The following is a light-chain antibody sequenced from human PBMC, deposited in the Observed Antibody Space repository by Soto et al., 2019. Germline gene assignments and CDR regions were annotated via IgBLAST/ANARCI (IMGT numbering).Light chain of an antibody. J-gene: IGKJ1*01. Sequence: IVLAQSPATLSLSPGERATISCRASHSVANNYLAWYQQKHGQAPRLIIFAASSRATGVPHRFSASGSGTDFTLTISRLEPEDFAVNFCQQYGGSPPWTFGQGTKVDIK. V-gene: IGKV3-20*01. CDR1: HSVANNY. CDR2: AAS. CDR3: QQYGGSPPWT.